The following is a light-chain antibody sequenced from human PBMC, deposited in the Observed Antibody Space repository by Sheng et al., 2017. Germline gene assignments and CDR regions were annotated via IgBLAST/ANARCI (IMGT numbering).Light chain of an antibody. CDR3: LQHKSYPWT. CDR2: GAS. Sequence: EIVLTQSPATLSVSPGERATLSCRASQSVSSNLAWYQHKPGQAPRLLIYGASTRATGIPVRFSGSGSGTEFTLTVSSLQPEDFATYYCLQHKSYPWTFGQGTKVEIK. CDR1: QSVSSN. J-gene: IGKJ1*01. V-gene: IGKV3-15*01.